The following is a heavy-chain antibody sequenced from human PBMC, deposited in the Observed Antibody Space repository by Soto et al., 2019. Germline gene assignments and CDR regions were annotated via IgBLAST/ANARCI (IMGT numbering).Heavy chain of an antibody. CDR3: ATVFSATRNTPFDY. D-gene: IGHD2-15*01. CDR1: GYTLTELS. J-gene: IGHJ4*02. Sequence: ASVKVSCKVSGYTLTELSMHWVRQAPGKGLEWMGGFDPEDGETIYAQKFQGRVTMTEDTSTDTAYMELSSLRSEDTAVYYCATVFSATRNTPFDYWGQGTLVTVSS. V-gene: IGHV1-24*01. CDR2: FDPEDGET.